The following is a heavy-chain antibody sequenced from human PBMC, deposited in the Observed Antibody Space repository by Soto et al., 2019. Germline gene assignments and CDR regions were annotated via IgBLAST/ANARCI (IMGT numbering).Heavy chain of an antibody. D-gene: IGHD1-26*01. J-gene: IGHJ6*02. CDR2: IIPIFHTT. Sequence: QLVQSASALKKPQSSVNVSCTASGDTFSTHAITWVRHSPGQGLEWMRGIIPIFHTTNYAQRLQRRLTGNADPSTNTGYMELTSLGSEDTAVYYWARARVSGLSIRYYYHGMGVWGQASTGSVSS. CDR1: GDTFSTHA. V-gene: IGHV1-69*01. CDR3: ARARVSGLSIRYYYHGMGV.